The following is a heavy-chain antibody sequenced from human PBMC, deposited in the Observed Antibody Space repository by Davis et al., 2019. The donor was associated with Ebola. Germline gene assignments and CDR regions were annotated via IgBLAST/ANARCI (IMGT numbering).Heavy chain of an antibody. J-gene: IGHJ6*02. CDR1: GFTFSSYG. V-gene: IGHV3-33*01. CDR3: ARDDIVVEWGGMDV. D-gene: IGHD2-2*01. Sequence: GESLKISCAASGFTFSSYGMHWVRQAPGKGLEWVAVIWYDGSNKYYADSVKGRFTISRDNSKNTLYLQMNSLRAEDTAVYYCARDDIVVEWGGMDVWGQGTTVTVSS. CDR2: IWYDGSNK.